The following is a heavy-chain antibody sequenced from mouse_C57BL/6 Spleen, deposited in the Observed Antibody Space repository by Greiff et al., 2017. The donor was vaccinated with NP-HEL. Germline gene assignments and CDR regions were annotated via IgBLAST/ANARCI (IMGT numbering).Heavy chain of an antibody. J-gene: IGHJ2*01. D-gene: IGHD1-1*01. CDR1: GYTFTSYW. CDR2: IDPSDSYT. V-gene: IGHV1-50*01. Sequence: QVQLQQSGAELVKPGASVKLSCKASGYTFTSYWMQWVKQRPGQGLEWIGEIDPSDSYTNYNQKFKGKATLTVDTSSSTAYMQLSSLTSEDSAVYYCANYYGSRWDYWGQGTTLTVSS. CDR3: ANYYGSRWDY.